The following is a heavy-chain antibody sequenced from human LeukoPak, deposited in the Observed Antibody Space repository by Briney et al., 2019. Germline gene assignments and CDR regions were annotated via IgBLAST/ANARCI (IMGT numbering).Heavy chain of an antibody. V-gene: IGHV3-30*14. D-gene: IGHD3-10*01. Sequence: GGSLRLSCAASGFTFSSYAMHWVRQAPGKGLEWVAVISYDGSSKYYADSVKGRFTISRDNSKNTLYLQMNSLRAEDTAVYYCGGGSITMVRGALDIWGQGTMVTVSS. J-gene: IGHJ3*02. CDR1: GFTFSSYA. CDR2: ISYDGSSK. CDR3: GGGSITMVRGALDI.